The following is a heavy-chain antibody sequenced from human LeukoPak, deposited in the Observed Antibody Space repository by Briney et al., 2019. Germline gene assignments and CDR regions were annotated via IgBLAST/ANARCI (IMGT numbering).Heavy chain of an antibody. CDR3: ARIVPAATNWFDP. J-gene: IGHJ5*02. V-gene: IGHV4-34*01. D-gene: IGHD2-2*01. Sequence: KPSETLSLTCAVYGGSFSGYYWSWIRQPPGKGLEWIGEINHSGSTNYNPSLKSRVTISVDTSKNQFSLRLGSVTAADTAVYFCARIVPAATNWFDPWGQGTLVTVSS. CDR2: INHSGST. CDR1: GGSFSGYY.